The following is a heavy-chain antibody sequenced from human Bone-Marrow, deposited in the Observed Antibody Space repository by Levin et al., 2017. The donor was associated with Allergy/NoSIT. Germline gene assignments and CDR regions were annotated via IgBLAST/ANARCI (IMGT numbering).Heavy chain of an antibody. CDR1: GFTFDDYG. CDR2: ISWNSVDI. D-gene: IGHD5-12*01. V-gene: IGHV3-9*01. Sequence: GGSLRLSCAGYGFTFDDYGMHWVRQAPGKGLEWVSGISWNSVDIGYADSVKGRFTISRDNAKNSLYLQMNSLRTEDTALYYCVKVGGSQRSFDYWGQGTLVTV. CDR3: VKVGGSQRSFDY. J-gene: IGHJ4*02.